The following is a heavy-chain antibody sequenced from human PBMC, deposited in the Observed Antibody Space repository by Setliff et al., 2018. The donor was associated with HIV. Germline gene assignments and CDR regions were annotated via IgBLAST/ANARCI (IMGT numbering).Heavy chain of an antibody. CDR1: GGSFSDYH. J-gene: IGHJ5*02. CDR3: ARGSKLVWGRWFDP. CDR2: VYDSGST. D-gene: IGHD6-6*01. Sequence: SETLSLTCAVYGGSFSDYHWSWIRQAPRKRLEWIGEVYDSGSTNYNPSPKSRVTVTVDTSKNQFSLRLNSVTAADTAVYYCARGSKLVWGRWFDPWGQGTLVTVSS. V-gene: IGHV4-34*01.